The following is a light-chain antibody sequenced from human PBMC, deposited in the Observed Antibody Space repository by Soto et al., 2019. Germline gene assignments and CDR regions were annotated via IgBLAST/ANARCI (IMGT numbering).Light chain of an antibody. J-gene: IGLJ1*01. CDR2: DVS. CDR1: SSDVGAYNY. Sequence: QSALTQPASVSGSPGQSITISCTGTSSDVGAYNYVSWYQQHPGKVPKLMVYDVSDRPSGVSDRFSGSKSGNTASLTISGLQAEDEADYYCSSYTSNRTYVFGGGTKVTVL. CDR3: SSYTSNRTYV. V-gene: IGLV2-14*01.